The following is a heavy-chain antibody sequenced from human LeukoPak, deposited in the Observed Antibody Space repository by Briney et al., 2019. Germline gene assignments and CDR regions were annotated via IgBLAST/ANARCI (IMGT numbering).Heavy chain of an antibody. D-gene: IGHD3-22*01. CDR1: GFTVSSNH. V-gene: IGHV3-53*01. CDR3: AKTSGYSRDAFDI. CDR2: FYSGGDT. Sequence: GGSLRLSCAVSGFTVSSNHMSWVRQALGKGLEWVSVFYSGGDTHYADSVKGRFTISRDNFHNMLHLQMSSLGADDTAVYYCAKTSGYSRDAFDIWGQGTMVTVSS. J-gene: IGHJ3*02.